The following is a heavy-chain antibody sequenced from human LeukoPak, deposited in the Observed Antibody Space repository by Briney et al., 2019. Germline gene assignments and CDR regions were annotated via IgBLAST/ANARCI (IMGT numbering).Heavy chain of an antibody. CDR2: IKSKTDGGTT. Sequence: GGSLRLSCAASGFTFSNAWMSWVRQAPGKGLEWVGRIKSKTDGGTTDYAAPVKGRFTISRDDSKNTLYLQMNSLKTEDTAVYYCTTAYQYYDISTGYPENDAFDIWGQGTMVTVSS. V-gene: IGHV3-15*01. CDR1: GFTFSNAW. J-gene: IGHJ3*02. D-gene: IGHD3-9*01. CDR3: TTAYQYYDISTGYPENDAFDI.